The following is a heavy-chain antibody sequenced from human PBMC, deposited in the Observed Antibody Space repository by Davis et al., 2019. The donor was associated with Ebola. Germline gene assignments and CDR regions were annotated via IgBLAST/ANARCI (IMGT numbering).Heavy chain of an antibody. Sequence: SETLSLTCTVSGGSISRSGYYWGWIRQHPGKGLEWIGCIYYSGSTYYNPSLKSRVTMSVDMSKNQFSLNLNSVTAADTAVYYCARVMAAAGTGWFDPWGQGTLVTVSS. J-gene: IGHJ5*02. CDR3: ARVMAAAGTGWFDP. V-gene: IGHV4-31*03. D-gene: IGHD6-13*01. CDR1: GGSISRSGYY. CDR2: IYYSGST.